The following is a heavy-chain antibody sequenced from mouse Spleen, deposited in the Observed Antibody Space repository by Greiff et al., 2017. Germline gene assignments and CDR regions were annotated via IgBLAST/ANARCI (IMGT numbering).Heavy chain of an antibody. CDR2: IYPGDGDT. Sequence: QVQLQQSGPELVKPGASVKISCKASGYAFSSSWMNWVKQRPGKGLEWIGRIYPGDGDTNYNGKFKGKATLTADKSSSTAYMQLSSLTSEDSAVYFCATSYGSSYLDYWGQGTSVTVSS. CDR1: GYAFSSSW. J-gene: IGHJ4*01. V-gene: IGHV1-82*01. D-gene: IGHD1-1*01. CDR3: ATSYGSSYLDY.